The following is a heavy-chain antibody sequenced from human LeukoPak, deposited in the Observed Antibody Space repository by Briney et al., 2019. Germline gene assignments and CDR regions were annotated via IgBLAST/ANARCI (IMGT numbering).Heavy chain of an antibody. CDR1: GFTFSSYA. J-gene: IGHJ3*02. Sequence: GGSLRLSCAASGFTFSSYAMHWVRQAPGKGLEWVAVISYDGSNKYYADSVKGRFTISRDNSKNTLYLQMNSLRAEDTAVYYCARAIRQYQLLWAAFDIWGQGTMVTVSS. CDR2: ISYDGSNK. D-gene: IGHD2-2*01. CDR3: ARAIRQYQLLWAAFDI. V-gene: IGHV3-30*04.